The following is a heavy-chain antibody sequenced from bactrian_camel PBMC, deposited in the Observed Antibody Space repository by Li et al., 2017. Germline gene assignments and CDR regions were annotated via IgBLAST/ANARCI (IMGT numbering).Heavy chain of an antibody. D-gene: IGHD1*01. CDR2: MHSPGSET. V-gene: IGHV3-2*01. CDR3: AADEVRCLATRMSAEYRY. CDR1: EDISTFF. J-gene: IGHJ4*01. Sequence: HVQLVESGGGSVQAGGSLKLSCVASEDISTFFVGWFRQVPGKGREAIAIMHSPGSETYADSVTGRATISKDHAKNTLYLQMNSLKPEDTAMYYCAADEVRCLATRMSAEYRYWGQGTQVTVS.